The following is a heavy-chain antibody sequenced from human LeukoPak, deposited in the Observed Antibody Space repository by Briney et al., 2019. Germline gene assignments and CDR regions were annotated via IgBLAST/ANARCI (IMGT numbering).Heavy chain of an antibody. CDR2: INHSGST. Sequence: PSETLSLTCAVYGGSFSGYYWSWIRQPPGKGLEWIGEINHSGSTNYNPSLKSRVTISVVTSKNQFSLKLSSVTAADTAVYYCARGGNAFDIWGQGTMVTVSS. J-gene: IGHJ3*02. D-gene: IGHD1-26*01. CDR1: GGSFSGYY. CDR3: ARGGNAFDI. V-gene: IGHV4-34*01.